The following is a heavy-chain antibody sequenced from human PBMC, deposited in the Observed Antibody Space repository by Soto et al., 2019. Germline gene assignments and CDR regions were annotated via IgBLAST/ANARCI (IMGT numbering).Heavy chain of an antibody. CDR2: IYSGGST. J-gene: IGHJ4*02. CDR1: GFTVSSNY. CDR3: ARDLVGGACYTDY. Sequence: EVQLVESGGGLIQPGGSLRLSCAASGFTVSSNYMSWVRQAPGKGLEWVSVIYSGGSTYYADSVKGRFTISRDNSKNTLYLQLNSLRADDTAVYYCARDLVGGACYTDYWGQGTLVTVSS. D-gene: IGHD2-21*02. V-gene: IGHV3-53*01.